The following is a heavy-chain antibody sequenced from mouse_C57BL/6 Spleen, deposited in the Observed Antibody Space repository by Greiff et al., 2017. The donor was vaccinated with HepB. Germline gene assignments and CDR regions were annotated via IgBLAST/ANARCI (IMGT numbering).Heavy chain of an antibody. V-gene: IGHV5-16*01. Sequence: EVKVVESEGGLVQPGSSMKLSCTASGFTFSDYYMAWVRQVPEKGLEWVANINYDGSSTYYLDSLKSRFIISRDNAKNILYLQMSSLKSEDTATYYCARSINWYFDVWGTGTTVTVSS. D-gene: IGHD1-3*01. J-gene: IGHJ1*03. CDR2: INYDGSST. CDR3: ARSINWYFDV. CDR1: GFTFSDYY.